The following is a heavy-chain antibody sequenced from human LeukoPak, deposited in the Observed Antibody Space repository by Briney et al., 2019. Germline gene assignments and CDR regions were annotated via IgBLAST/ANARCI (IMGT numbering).Heavy chain of an antibody. D-gene: IGHD3-9*01. CDR1: GGSISRYY. CDR3: ARQGYDILAGYIDAFDI. J-gene: IGHJ3*02. Sequence: SETQSLTCTVSGGSISRYYWRWIRQPPGKGLEWIGYISYSGSTNYTPSLKSRVTISIVTSKNQFSLKLRSVTAADTAIYYCARQGYDILAGYIDAFDIWGQGTMDTVSP. V-gene: IGHV4-59*08. CDR2: ISYSGST.